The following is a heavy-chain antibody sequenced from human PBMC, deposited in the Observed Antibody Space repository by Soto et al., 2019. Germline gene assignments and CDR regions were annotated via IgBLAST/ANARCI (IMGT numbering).Heavy chain of an antibody. Sequence: QVQLVQSGAEVKKPGASVKVSCKASGYTFNIYGISWVRQAPGQGLEWMGWISGYNDNTKYAQKLQGRVTMTTDTSTSTAYMELRSLRSDDTAVYYCARDLYYYDSSGYFHDTFDIWGQGTMVTVSS. V-gene: IGHV1-18*01. CDR1: GYTFNIYG. CDR2: ISGYNDNT. CDR3: ARDLYYYDSSGYFHDTFDI. J-gene: IGHJ3*02. D-gene: IGHD3-22*01.